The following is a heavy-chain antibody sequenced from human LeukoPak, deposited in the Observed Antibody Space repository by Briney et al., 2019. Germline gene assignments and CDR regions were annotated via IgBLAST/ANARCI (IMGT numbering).Heavy chain of an antibody. CDR3: ARDLAAGFDY. J-gene: IGHJ4*02. CDR2: ISYDGSNK. V-gene: IGHV3-30-3*01. CDR1: GYTFTSYA. Sequence: SCKASGYTFTSYAMHWVRQAPGKGLEWVAVISYDGSNKYYADSVKGRFTISRDNSKNTLYLQMNSLRAEDTAVYYCARDLAAGFDYWGQGTLVTVSS. D-gene: IGHD6-25*01.